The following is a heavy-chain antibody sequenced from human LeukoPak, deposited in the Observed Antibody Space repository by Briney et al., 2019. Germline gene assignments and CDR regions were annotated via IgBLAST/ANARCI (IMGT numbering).Heavy chain of an antibody. CDR1: GGSVSSGSYY. J-gene: IGHJ6*02. CDR3: ARDYDSYGYYYGMDV. CDR2: IYYSGST. Sequence: PSETLSLTCTVSGGSVSSGSYYWSWIRQPPGKGLEWIGYIYYSGSTNYNPSLKSRVTISVDTSKNQFSLKLSSVTAADTAVYYCARDYDSYGYYYGMDVWGQGTTVTVSS. D-gene: IGHD3-3*01. V-gene: IGHV4-61*01.